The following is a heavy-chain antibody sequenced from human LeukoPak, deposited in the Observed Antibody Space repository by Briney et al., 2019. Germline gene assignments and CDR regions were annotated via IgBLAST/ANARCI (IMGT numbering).Heavy chain of an antibody. CDR3: ARELGPVAVSAGWFDL. J-gene: IGHJ5*02. D-gene: IGHD6-19*01. Sequence: PAASVKVSCKASGYTFTSYGISWVRQAPGQGLEWMGRINPSGDSTRFAQSLQGRLTMTRDMSTSTVDMELNSLRSDDTAVYYCARELGPVAVSAGWFDLWGQGTLVTVSS. CDR2: INPSGDST. V-gene: IGHV1-46*04. CDR1: GYTFTSYG.